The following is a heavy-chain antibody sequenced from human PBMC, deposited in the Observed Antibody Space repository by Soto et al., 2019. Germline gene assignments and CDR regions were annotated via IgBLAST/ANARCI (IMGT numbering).Heavy chain of an antibody. D-gene: IGHD2-21*02. V-gene: IGHV4-34*01. CDR3: ARADRTLVTSYSLDG. Sequence: SETLSLTCAVYGGSFSGYYWTWIRQPPGKGLEWIGEINHSGTINFNPSLKSRLTISLDTSKKHFSLKLSSVTDADTAAYYCARADRTLVTSYSLDGWGQGTTVTVSS. CDR2: INHSGTI. J-gene: IGHJ6*02. CDR1: GGSFSGYY.